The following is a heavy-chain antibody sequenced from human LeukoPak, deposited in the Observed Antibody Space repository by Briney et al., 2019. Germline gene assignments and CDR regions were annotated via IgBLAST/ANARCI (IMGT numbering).Heavy chain of an antibody. CDR2: INPNSGGT. CDR3: ARVIALTYYDFWSGYSYFDY. CDR1: GYTFTGYY. J-gene: IGHJ4*02. V-gene: IGHV1-2*02. D-gene: IGHD3-3*01. Sequence: ASVKVSCKASGYTFTGYYMHWVRQAPGQGLEWMGWINPNSGGTNYAQKFQGRVTMTRDTPISTAYMELSRLRSDDTAVYYCARVIALTYYDFWSGYSYFDYWGQGTLVTVSS.